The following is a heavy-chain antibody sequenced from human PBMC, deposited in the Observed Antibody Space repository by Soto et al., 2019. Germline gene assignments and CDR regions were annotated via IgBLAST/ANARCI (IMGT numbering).Heavy chain of an antibody. CDR2: IWYDGSNK. D-gene: IGHD5-12*01. Sequence: QVQLVESGGGVVQPGRSLRLSCAASGFTFSSYGMHWVRQAPGKGLEWVAVIWYDGSNKYYTDSVKGRFTISRDNSKNTLYLQMNSLRAEDTAVYYCAREGGGYDLFWGQGTLVTVSS. J-gene: IGHJ4*02. CDR1: GFTFSSYG. V-gene: IGHV3-33*01. CDR3: AREGGGYDLF.